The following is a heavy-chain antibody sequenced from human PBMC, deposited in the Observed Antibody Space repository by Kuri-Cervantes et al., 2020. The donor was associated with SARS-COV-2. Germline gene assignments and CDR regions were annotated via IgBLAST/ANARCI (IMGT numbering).Heavy chain of an antibody. D-gene: IGHD3-10*02. CDR2: IYPGDSDT. V-gene: IGHV5-51*01. CDR3: ARPETAYYVGY. Sequence: KVSCKGSGYSFTSYWIGWVRQMPGKGLEWMGIIYPGDSDTRYSPSFQGQVTISADKSISTAYLQWSSLKASDTSMYYCARPETAYYVGYWGQGTLVTVSS. J-gene: IGHJ4*02. CDR1: GYSFTSYW.